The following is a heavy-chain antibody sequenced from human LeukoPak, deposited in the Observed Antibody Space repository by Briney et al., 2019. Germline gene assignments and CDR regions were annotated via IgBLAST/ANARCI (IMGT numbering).Heavy chain of an antibody. J-gene: IGHJ3*02. D-gene: IGHD3-9*01. Sequence: PGGSLRLYCAASGFTFSSYAMRWVRQAPGKGLEWVSAISGSGGSTYYADSVKGRFTISRDNSKNTLYLQMNSLRAEDTAVYYCAKFMGDVRYFDWLAYAFDIWGQGTMVTVSS. CDR2: ISGSGGST. CDR3: AKFMGDVRYFDWLAYAFDI. CDR1: GFTFSSYA. V-gene: IGHV3-23*01.